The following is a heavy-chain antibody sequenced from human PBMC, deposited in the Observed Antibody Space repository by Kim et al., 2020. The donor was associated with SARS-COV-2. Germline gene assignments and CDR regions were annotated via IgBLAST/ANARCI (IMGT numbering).Heavy chain of an antibody. V-gene: IGHV3-11*04. Sequence: GGSLRLSCAASGFTFSDYYINWIRQAPGKALECISYISSSNTIYYSDSVKGRFTISRDNAKNSLYLQMNNLRAEDTAVYYCASPYSSAWRPPLYWGQGALVTVSS. CDR2: ISSSNTI. CDR3: ASPYSSAWRPPLY. CDR1: GFTFSDYY. D-gene: IGHD6-19*01. J-gene: IGHJ4*02.